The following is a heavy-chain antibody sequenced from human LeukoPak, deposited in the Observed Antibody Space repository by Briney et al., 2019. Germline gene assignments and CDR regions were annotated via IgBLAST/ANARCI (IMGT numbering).Heavy chain of an antibody. CDR3: ARGVLYDSSVYSSSAWFDP. D-gene: IGHD3-22*01. V-gene: IGHV1-46*02. Sequence: ASVKLSCKASGYTFNSYYIHWVRQAPGQGLEWMAIINPSGGTTSGAQKFQGRVAMTRDMSTSTVYMELSSLRSEDTAVYYCARGVLYDSSVYSSSAWFDPWGQGTLVTAAS. J-gene: IGHJ5*02. CDR2: INPSGGTT. CDR1: GYTFNSYY.